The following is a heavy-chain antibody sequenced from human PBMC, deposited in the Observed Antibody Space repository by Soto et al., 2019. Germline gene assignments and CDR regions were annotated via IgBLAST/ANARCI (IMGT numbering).Heavy chain of an antibody. CDR1: GFTFSSYE. CDR2: ISSSGSTI. CDR3: ARGGYQLLSYYYYGMDV. J-gene: IGHJ6*02. D-gene: IGHD2-2*01. V-gene: IGHV3-48*03. Sequence: PGGSLRLSCAASGFTFSSYEMNWVRQAPGKGLEWVSYISSSGSTIYYADSVKGRFTISRDNAKNSLYLQMNSLRAEDTAVYYCARGGYQLLSYYYYGMDVWGQGTTVTVSS.